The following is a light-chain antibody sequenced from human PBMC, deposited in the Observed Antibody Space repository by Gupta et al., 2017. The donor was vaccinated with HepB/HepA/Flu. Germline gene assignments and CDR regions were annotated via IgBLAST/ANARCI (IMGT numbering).Light chain of an antibody. CDR3: KRFIRAPGT. V-gene: IGKV1-27*01. CDR2: GAS. Sequence: IQMTQSPSSLSASVGDRVTITCRASQDIMNYLAWYQQIPGKVPQLLIYGASILQSGVPSRFSGRRSGQDVTLTISSLQPEDVATYYGKRFIRAPGTFGQGTKVEIK. CDR1: QDIMNY. J-gene: IGKJ1*01.